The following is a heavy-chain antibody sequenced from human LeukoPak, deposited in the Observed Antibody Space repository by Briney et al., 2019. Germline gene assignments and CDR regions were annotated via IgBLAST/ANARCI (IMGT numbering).Heavy chain of an antibody. CDR2: IYYSGST. CDR1: GGSISSGDYY. Sequence: SETLSLTCTVSGGSISSGDYYWTWIRQPPGKGLEWIGYIYYSGSTYFNPSLKSRVTISIDTSKNQFSLKLTSVTAADTAVYYCARDRNRLRIFDYWGQGTLVTVSS. J-gene: IGHJ4*02. CDR3: ARDRNRLRIFDY. D-gene: IGHD1-14*01. V-gene: IGHV4-30-4*01.